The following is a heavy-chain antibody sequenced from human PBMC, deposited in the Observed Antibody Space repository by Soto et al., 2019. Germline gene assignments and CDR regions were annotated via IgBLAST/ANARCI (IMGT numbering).Heavy chain of an antibody. V-gene: IGHV3-21*01. CDR3: GRSIGDYGDLREGLFDY. Sequence: EVQLVESGGGLVKPGGSLRLSCAASGFTFSSYSMNWVRQAPGKGLEWVSSISSSSSYIYYADSVKGRFTISRDNAKNSLHLQINSLRAEDTAVYYCGRSIGDYGDLREGLFDYWGQGTLATVSS. CDR1: GFTFSSYS. CDR2: ISSSSSYI. D-gene: IGHD4-17*01. J-gene: IGHJ4*02.